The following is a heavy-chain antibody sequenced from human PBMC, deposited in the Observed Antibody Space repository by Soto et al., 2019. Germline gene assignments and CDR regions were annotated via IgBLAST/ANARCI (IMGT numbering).Heavy chain of an antibody. D-gene: IGHD3-22*01. CDR1: GFTFSSYA. Sequence: GGSLRLSCAASGFTFSSYAMHWVRQAPGKGLEWVAVISYDGSNKYYADSVKGRFTISRDNSKNTLYLQMNSLRAEDTAVYYCARSIDSSGYYPPNFDYWGQGTLVTVSS. CDR2: ISYDGSNK. CDR3: ARSIDSSGYYPPNFDY. V-gene: IGHV3-30-3*01. J-gene: IGHJ4*02.